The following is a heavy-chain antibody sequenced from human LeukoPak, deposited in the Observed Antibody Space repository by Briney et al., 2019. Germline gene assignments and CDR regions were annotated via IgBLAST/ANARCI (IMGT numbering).Heavy chain of an antibody. CDR1: GGSISSGDYY. D-gene: IGHD4-17*01. CDR3: ASYGDYPYYFDY. Sequence: SQTLSLTCTVSGGSISSGDYYWSWIRQPPGKGLEWIGYIYYSGSTYYNSSLKSRVTISVDTSKNQFSLKLSSVTAADTAVYYCASYGDYPYYFDYWGQGTLVTVSS. CDR2: IYYSGST. V-gene: IGHV4-30-4*01. J-gene: IGHJ4*02.